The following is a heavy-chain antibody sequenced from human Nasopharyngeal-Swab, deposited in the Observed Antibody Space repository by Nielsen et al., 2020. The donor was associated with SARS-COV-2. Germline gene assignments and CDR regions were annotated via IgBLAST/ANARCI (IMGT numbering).Heavy chain of an antibody. J-gene: IGHJ6*03. CDR1: GFTFSSYG. D-gene: IGHD3-3*01. CDR3: AKKTQSRFLGYMDV. V-gene: IGHV3-30*02. Sequence: GESLKISCAASGFTFSSYGMHWVRQAPGKGLEWVAFIRYDGSNKYYADSVKGRFTISRDNSKNTLYLQMNSLRAEDTAVYYCAKKTQSRFLGYMDVWGKGTTATVSS. CDR2: IRYDGSNK.